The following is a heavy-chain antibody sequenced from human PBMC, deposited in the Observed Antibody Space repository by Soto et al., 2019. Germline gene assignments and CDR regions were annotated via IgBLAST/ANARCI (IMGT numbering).Heavy chain of an antibody. Sequence: ETLSLTGTVSVGSFSSGSYYWSWIRQPPGKGLEWIGYIYYSGSTNYNPSLKSRVTISVDTSKNQFSLKLSSVTAADTAVYYCARLDADIVAKTYGMDVWGQGTTVTVSS. CDR3: ARLDADIVAKTYGMDV. J-gene: IGHJ6*02. CDR2: IYYSGST. CDR1: VGSFSSGSYY. V-gene: IGHV4-61*01. D-gene: IGHD5-12*01.